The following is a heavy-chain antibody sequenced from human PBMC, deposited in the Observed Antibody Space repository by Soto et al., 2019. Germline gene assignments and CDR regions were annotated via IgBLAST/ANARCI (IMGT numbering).Heavy chain of an antibody. Sequence: QVQLVQSGAEVRKPGSSVKVSCKASGGTFSRHGISWVRQAPGQGLEWMGGIIPIFGTANYAQKFQGRVTITADESTSTAYMELSSLRSEDTAVYYCARDGLGQCFDYWGQGTLVTVSS. D-gene: IGHD6-19*01. V-gene: IGHV1-69*01. J-gene: IGHJ4*02. CDR1: GGTFSRHG. CDR3: ARDGLGQCFDY. CDR2: IIPIFGTA.